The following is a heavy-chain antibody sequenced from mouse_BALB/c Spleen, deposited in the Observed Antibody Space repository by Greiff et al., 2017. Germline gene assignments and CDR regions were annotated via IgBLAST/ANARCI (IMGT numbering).Heavy chain of an antibody. V-gene: IGHV3-6*02. Sequence: EVQLQQSGPGLVKPSQSLSLTCSVTGYSITSGYYWNWIRQFPGNKLEWMGYISYDGSNNYNPSLKNRISITRDTSKNQFFLKLNSVTTEDTATYYSARDYSNYVDWYFDVWGAGTTGTVSS. CDR3: ARDYSNYVDWYFDV. J-gene: IGHJ1*01. D-gene: IGHD2-5*01. CDR2: ISYDGSN. CDR1: GYSITSGYY.